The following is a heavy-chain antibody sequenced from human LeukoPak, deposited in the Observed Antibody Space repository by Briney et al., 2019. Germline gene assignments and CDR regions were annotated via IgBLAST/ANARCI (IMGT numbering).Heavy chain of an antibody. Sequence: GRSLRLSCAASGFTVSSNYMSWVRQAPEKGLEWVSVIYSGGSTYYADSVKGRFTISRDNSKNTLYLQMNSLRAEDTAVYYCASPASSEGIAVAGDEDAFDIWGQGTMVTVSS. CDR2: IYSGGST. D-gene: IGHD6-19*01. CDR3: ASPASSEGIAVAGDEDAFDI. CDR1: GFTVSSNY. J-gene: IGHJ3*02. V-gene: IGHV3-53*01.